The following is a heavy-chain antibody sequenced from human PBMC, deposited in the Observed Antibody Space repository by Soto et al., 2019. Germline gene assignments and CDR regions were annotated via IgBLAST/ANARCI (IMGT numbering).Heavy chain of an antibody. CDR2: IYYSGST. V-gene: IGHV4-30-4*01. CDR1: GGSISSGDYY. Sequence: PSETLSLTYTVSGGSISSGDYYWSWIRQPPGKGLEWIGYIYYSGSTYYNPSLKSRVTISVDTSKNQFSLKLSSVTAADTAVYYCARALRGGSTLGYWGQGTLVTVSS. D-gene: IGHD4-4*01. CDR3: ARALRGGSTLGY. J-gene: IGHJ4*02.